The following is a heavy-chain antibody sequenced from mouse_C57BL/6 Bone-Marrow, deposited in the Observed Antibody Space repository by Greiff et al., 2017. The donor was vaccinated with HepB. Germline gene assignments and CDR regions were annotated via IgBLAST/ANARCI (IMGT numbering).Heavy chain of an antibody. CDR2: IYPGSGST. V-gene: IGHV1-55*01. D-gene: IGHD1-1*01. Sequence: QVQLQQSGAELVKPGASVKMSCKASGYTFTSYWITWVKQRPGQGLEWIGDIYPGSGSTNYNEKFKSKATLTVDTSSSTAYMQLSSLTSEDSAVYYCASRGYGSSYYAMDYWGQGTSVTVSS. CDR3: ASRGYGSSYYAMDY. CDR1: GYTFTSYW. J-gene: IGHJ4*01.